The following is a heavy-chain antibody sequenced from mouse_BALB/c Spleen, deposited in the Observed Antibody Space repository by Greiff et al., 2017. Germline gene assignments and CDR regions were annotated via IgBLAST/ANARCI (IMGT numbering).Heavy chain of an antibody. V-gene: IGHV10-1*02. CDR2: IRSKSNNYAT. CDR1: GFTFNTYA. CDR3: VRRTGTGAMDY. D-gene: IGHD4-1*01. J-gene: IGHJ4*01. Sequence: EVKVVESGGGLVQPKGSLKLSCAASGFTFNTYAMNWVRQAPGKGLEWVARIRSKSNNYATYYADSVKDRFTISRDDSQSMLYLQMNNLKTEDTAMYYCVRRTGTGAMDYWGQGTSVTVSS.